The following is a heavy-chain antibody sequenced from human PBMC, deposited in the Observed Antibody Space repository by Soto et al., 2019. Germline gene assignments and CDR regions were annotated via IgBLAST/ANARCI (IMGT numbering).Heavy chain of an antibody. CDR1: GGSISSGGYS. CDR2: IYHSGST. J-gene: IGHJ4*02. CDR3: VRGPPFH. D-gene: IGHD3-16*01. V-gene: IGHV4-30-2*01. Sequence: SETLSLTCAVSGGSISSGGYSWSWIRQPPGKGLEWIGYIYHSGSTYYNPSLKSRVSISVDRSKNQFSLKLSSVTAADTAVYYCVRGPPFHWGQGTLVT.